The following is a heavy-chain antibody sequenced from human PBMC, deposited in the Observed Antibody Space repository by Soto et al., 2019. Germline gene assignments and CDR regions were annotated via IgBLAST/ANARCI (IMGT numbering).Heavy chain of an antibody. J-gene: IGHJ4*02. D-gene: IGHD3-22*01. V-gene: IGHV4-34*01. CDR1: GGSFSGYF. CDR2: SNHRGST. CDR3: ARRGSSWARGHYDSSGYLDY. Sequence: SETLSLTCAVNGGSFSGYFWSWIRQPPGKGLEWIGESNHRGSTNYNPSLESRVTVSVDTSKNQFSLKLSSVTAADTAVYYCARRGSSWARGHYDSSGYLDYWGQGTLVTVSS.